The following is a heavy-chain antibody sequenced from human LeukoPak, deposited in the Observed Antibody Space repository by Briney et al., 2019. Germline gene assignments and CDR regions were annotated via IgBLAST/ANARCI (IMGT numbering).Heavy chain of an antibody. D-gene: IGHD5-12*01. CDR3: ARHEDSGYDY. Sequence: GESLKISGKGSGYSFTTYWIAWVRQMPGKGLEWMGIIYPGDSDTRYSPSFQGQVTMSADKSISTAYLQWSSLKSSDTAMYFCARHEDSGYDYWGQGTLVTVSS. CDR1: GYSFTTYW. V-gene: IGHV5-51*01. J-gene: IGHJ4*02. CDR2: IYPGDSDT.